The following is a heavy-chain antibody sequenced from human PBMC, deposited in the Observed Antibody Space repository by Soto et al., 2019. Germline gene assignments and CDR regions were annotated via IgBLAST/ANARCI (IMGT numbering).Heavy chain of an antibody. D-gene: IGHD3-16*01. Sequence: QVQLQESGPGLVKPSETLSLTCTVSGGSISGGSISGFYWSWIRQSPEKGLEYIGYIHHSGTTNXHPPLHSRVPXXVXPXXNQFSRKLRSVTATDTAVYYCARMSTIMTKGWFAPWGQGTLVTVSS. CDR1: GGSISGGSISGFY. J-gene: IGHJ5*02. V-gene: IGHV4-61*08. CDR3: ARMSTIMTKGWFAP. CDR2: IHHSGTT.